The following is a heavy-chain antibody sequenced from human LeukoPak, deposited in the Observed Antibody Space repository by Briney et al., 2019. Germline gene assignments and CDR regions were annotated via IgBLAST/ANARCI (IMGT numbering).Heavy chain of an antibody. CDR3: ARGGAAQDTPGFDY. Sequence: GASVKVSCTASGGTFSSYAISWVRQAPGQGLEWMGGIIPIFGTANYAQKFQGRVTITADGSTSTAYMELSSLRSEDTAVYYCARGGAAQDTPGFDYWGQGTLVTVSS. J-gene: IGHJ4*02. D-gene: IGHD1-26*01. CDR2: IIPIFGTA. CDR1: GGTFSSYA. V-gene: IGHV1-69*13.